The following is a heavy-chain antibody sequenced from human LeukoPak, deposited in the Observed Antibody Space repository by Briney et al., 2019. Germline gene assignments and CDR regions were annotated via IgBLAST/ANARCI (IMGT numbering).Heavy chain of an antibody. D-gene: IGHD5-24*01. CDR1: GGSISSGGYS. V-gene: IGHV4-30-2*01. CDR2: IYHSGST. Sequence: PSETLSLTCAVSGGSISSGGYSWSWIRQPPGKGLKWIGYIYHSGSTYYNPSLKSRVTISVDRSKNQFSLKLSSVTAADTAVYYCARDRGFAVRWLQWDYYYMDVWGKGTTVTVSS. CDR3: ARDRGFAVRWLQWDYYYMDV. J-gene: IGHJ6*03.